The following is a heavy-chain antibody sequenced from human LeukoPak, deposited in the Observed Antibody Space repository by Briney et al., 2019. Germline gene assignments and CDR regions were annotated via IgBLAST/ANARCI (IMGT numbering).Heavy chain of an antibody. J-gene: IGHJ4*02. Sequence: ASVKVSCKTSRYTFSSYDINWVRQATGQGLEWMGWMNPNSGNTGYAQNFQGRVTMTRNPSISTAYMELSSLRSEDTAVYYCAREPLDGEGATIFDFWGQGTLVTVSS. CDR3: AREPLDGEGATIFDF. CDR2: MNPNSGNT. V-gene: IGHV1-8*01. D-gene: IGHD1-26*01. CDR1: RYTFSSYD.